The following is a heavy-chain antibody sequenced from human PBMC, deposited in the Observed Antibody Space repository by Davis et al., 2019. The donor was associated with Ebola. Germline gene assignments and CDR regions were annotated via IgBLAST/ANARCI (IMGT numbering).Heavy chain of an antibody. CDR1: GGSFSGYY. CDR2: INHSGST. Sequence: MPSETLSLTCAVYGGSFSGYYWSWIRQPPGKGLEWIGEINHSGSTNYNPSLKSRVTISVDTSKNQFSLKLSSVTAADTAVYYCARPETTVTTGWFDPWGQGTLVTVSS. V-gene: IGHV4-34*01. D-gene: IGHD4-11*01. J-gene: IGHJ5*02. CDR3: ARPETTVTTGWFDP.